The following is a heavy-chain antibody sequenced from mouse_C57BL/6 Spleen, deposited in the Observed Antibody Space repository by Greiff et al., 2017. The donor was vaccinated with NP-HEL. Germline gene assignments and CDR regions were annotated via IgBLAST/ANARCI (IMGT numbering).Heavy chain of an antibody. D-gene: IGHD1-1*01. CDR2: ISSGSSTI. Sequence: EVKVVESGGGLVKPGGSLKLSCAASGFTFSDYGMHWVRQAPEKGLEWVAYISSGSSTIYYADTVKGRFTISRDNAKNTLFLQMTSLRSEDTAMYYCATSSYVNYYAMDYWGQGTSVTVSS. J-gene: IGHJ4*01. CDR1: GFTFSDYG. V-gene: IGHV5-17*01. CDR3: ATSSYVNYYAMDY.